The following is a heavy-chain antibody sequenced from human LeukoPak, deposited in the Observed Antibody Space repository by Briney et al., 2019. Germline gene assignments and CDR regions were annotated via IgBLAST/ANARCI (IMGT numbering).Heavy chain of an antibody. CDR1: GGSFSGYY. CDR3: ATHCSSTSCYRDAFDN. D-gene: IGHD2-2*01. J-gene: IGHJ3*02. CDR2: INHSGST. Sequence: SETLSLTCAVYGGSFSGYYWSWIRQPPGKGLEWIGEINHSGSTNYNPSLKSRVTISVDTSKNQFSLKLSSVTAADTAVYYCATHCSSTSCYRDAFDNWGQGTMVTVSS. V-gene: IGHV4-34*01.